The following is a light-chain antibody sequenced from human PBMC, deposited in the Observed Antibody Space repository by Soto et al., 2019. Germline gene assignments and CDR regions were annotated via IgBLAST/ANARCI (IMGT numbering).Light chain of an antibody. Sequence: QSVLTQPPSASGSPGQSVTISCTGTSSDVGGYNYVSWYQQHPGKAPKVMIYEVNKRPSGVPDRFSGSRSGNTASLTVSGLQAGDEADYYCSSFAGTHVVFGGGTKVTVL. V-gene: IGLV2-8*01. CDR1: SSDVGGYNY. J-gene: IGLJ2*01. CDR3: SSFAGTHVV. CDR2: EVN.